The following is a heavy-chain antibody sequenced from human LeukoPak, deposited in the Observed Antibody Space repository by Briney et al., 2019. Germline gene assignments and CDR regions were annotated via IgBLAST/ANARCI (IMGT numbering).Heavy chain of an antibody. V-gene: IGHV3-30*04. CDR1: ALTFSSFA. CDR2: ILYEVSNK. Sequence: GGSLRPSCPASALTFSSFAMHWVRPAHGKGREWEALILYEVSNKYYTDSVKARFIISRDNSKNTVYLQMNSLRAEDTAVYYCARDFSTYYDSSSFCGDSCFDYWGQGILVTVSS. D-gene: IGHD3-22*01. J-gene: IGHJ4*02. CDR3: ARDFSTYYDSSSFCGDSCFDY.